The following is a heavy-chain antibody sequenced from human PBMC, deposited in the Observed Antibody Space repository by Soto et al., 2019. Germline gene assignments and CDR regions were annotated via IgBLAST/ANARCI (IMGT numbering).Heavy chain of an antibody. CDR2: INAANGHT. CDR1: GYTFTHYA. J-gene: IGHJ4*02. Sequence: QVWVVQSGAEVKRPGASVKVSCKASGYTFTHYAIHWVRQAPGQRPELMGWINAANGHTKYSQTFQGRVTLTRDTSATPAYMELSSLSSEDTAVYYCATQDFESGRSDLDYWGQGTLVTVSS. D-gene: IGHD3-10*01. V-gene: IGHV1-3*01. CDR3: ATQDFESGRSDLDY.